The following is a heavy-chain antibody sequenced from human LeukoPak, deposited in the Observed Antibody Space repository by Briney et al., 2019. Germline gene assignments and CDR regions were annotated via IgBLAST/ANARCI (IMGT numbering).Heavy chain of an antibody. J-gene: IGHJ4*02. D-gene: IGHD2-2*01. V-gene: IGHV3-21*01. CDR1: GFTFRDYT. CDR2: INKGGSYM. Sequence: PGGSLRLPCAASGFTFRDYTMNWVRQTPGKGLEWVSAINKGGSYMTYADSVKGRFTVSRDNAKNSLFLQMNNLRVEDTAVYFCAREVLIVVEPAANTIDYWGQGTRVTVSS. CDR3: AREVLIVVEPAANTIDY.